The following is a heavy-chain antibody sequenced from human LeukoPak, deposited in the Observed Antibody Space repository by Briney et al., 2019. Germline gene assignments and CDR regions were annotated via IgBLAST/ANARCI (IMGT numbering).Heavy chain of an antibody. D-gene: IGHD4-17*01. CDR3: ARGVDYGDYSNWFDP. CDR1: GFTFSDYY. J-gene: IGHJ5*02. V-gene: IGHV3-11*01. Sequence: PGGSLRLSCAASGFTFSDYYMSWIRQAPGKGLEWVSYISSSGSTIYYADSVKGRFTISRDNAKNSLYLQMNSLRAEDTAVYYCARGVDYGDYSNWFDPWGQGTLVTVSS. CDR2: ISSSGSTI.